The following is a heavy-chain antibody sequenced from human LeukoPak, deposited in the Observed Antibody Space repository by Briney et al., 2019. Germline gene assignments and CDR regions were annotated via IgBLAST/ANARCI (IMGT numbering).Heavy chain of an antibody. CDR2: ISGSGGST. J-gene: IGHJ4*02. CDR3: AKANGEQWLAYYFDY. V-gene: IGHV3-23*01. D-gene: IGHD6-19*01. Sequence: GGSLRLSCAASGFTFSIYAMSWVRQAPGKGLEWVSAISGSGGSTYYADSVKGRFTISRDNSKNTLYLQTNSLRAEDTAVYYCAKANGEQWLAYYFDYWGQGTLVTVSS. CDR1: GFTFSIYA.